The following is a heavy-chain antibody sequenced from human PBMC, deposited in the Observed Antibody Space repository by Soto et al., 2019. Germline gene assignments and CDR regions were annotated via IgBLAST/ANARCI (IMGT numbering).Heavy chain of an antibody. CDR2: INPSGGST. J-gene: IGHJ5*02. CDR1: GYTFTSYG. Sequence: ASVKVSCKASGYTFTSYGISWVRQAPGQGLEWMGIINPSGGSTSYAQKFQGRVTMTRDTSTSTVYMELSSLRSDDTAVYYCARDGDSSSHPFDPWGQGTLVTVSS. CDR3: ARDGDSSSHPFDP. D-gene: IGHD6-13*01. V-gene: IGHV1-46*01.